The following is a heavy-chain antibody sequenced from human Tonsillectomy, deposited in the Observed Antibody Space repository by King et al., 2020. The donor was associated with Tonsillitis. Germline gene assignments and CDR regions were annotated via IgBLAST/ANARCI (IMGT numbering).Heavy chain of an antibody. V-gene: IGHV1-2*02. Sequence: VQLVESGAEVKKPGASVKVSCKASGYIFTGYYIHWVRQAPGQGLEWMGWINPNSGGTNYAQSFQGRVTMTRDTSISTAYMELSNLRSDDTAVYFCAKESFLELDYWGQGTLVTVSS. J-gene: IGHJ4*02. D-gene: IGHD2/OR15-2a*01. CDR1: GYIFTGYY. CDR3: AKESFLELDY. CDR2: INPNSGGT.